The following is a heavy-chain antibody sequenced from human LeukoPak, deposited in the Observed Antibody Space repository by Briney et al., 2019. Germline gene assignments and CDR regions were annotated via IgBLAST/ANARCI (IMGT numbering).Heavy chain of an antibody. J-gene: IGHJ4*02. V-gene: IGHV3-23*01. CDR1: GLTFSRYA. CDR3: AKYVTMTVVVTLDY. D-gene: IGHD3-22*01. Sequence: GGSLRLSCAGSGLTFSRYAMSWVRQAPGKGLEWVSGISGSGGSTYYADSVKGRFTISRDNSKNTLYLQMNSLRAEDTAVYYCAKYVTMTVVVTLDYWGQGTLVTVSS. CDR2: ISGSGGST.